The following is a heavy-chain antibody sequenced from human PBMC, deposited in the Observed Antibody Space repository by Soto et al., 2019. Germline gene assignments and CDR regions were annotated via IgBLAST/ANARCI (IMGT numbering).Heavy chain of an antibody. CDR3: ARFGIAVAWFDY. V-gene: IGHV4-59*01. Sequence: SETLSLTCAVYGGSFSGYYWSWIRQPPGKGLEWIGFIYYSGSTNYNPSLKSRVTISVDTSKNQFSLKLSSVTAADTAVYYCARFGIAVAWFDYWGQGTLVTVSS. D-gene: IGHD6-19*01. CDR1: GGSFSGYY. J-gene: IGHJ4*02. CDR2: IYYSGST.